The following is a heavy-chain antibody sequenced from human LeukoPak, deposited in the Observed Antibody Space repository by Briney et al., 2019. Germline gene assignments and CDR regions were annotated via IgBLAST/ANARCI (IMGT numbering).Heavy chain of an antibody. V-gene: IGHV4-39*01. CDR3: ATGYSSGWYYYYMDV. CDR2: IYYSGST. D-gene: IGHD6-19*01. CDR1: GGSISSSSYY. J-gene: IGHJ6*03. Sequence: SETLSLTCTVSGGSISSSSYYWGWIRQPPGKGLEWIGSIYYSGSTYYNASLKRRVNICLDTSKNQFSMKLSSVTAADTAVYYCATGYSSGWYYYYMDVWGKGTTVTVSS.